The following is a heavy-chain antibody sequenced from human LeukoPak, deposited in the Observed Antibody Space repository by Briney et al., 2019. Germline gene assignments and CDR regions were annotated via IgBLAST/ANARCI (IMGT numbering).Heavy chain of an antibody. CDR1: GFTFSSYS. J-gene: IGHJ6*02. D-gene: IGHD3-16*01. CDR2: ISSSSSYI. Sequence: GGSLRLSCAASGFTFSSYSMNWVRQAPGKGLEWVSSISSSSSYIYYADSVKGRFTISRDNAKNSLYLQMNSLRAEDTAVYYCARVEVPDWGYYYGMDVWGQGTTVTVSS. V-gene: IGHV3-21*01. CDR3: ARVEVPDWGYYYGMDV.